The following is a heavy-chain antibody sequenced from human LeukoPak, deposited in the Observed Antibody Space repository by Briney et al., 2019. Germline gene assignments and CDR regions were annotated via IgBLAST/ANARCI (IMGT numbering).Heavy chain of an antibody. CDR1: GYTFTGYY. D-gene: IGHD3-3*01. V-gene: IGHV1-2*02. CDR2: INPNSGGT. Sequence: ASVKVSCKASGYTFTGYYMHWVRQAPGQGLEWMGWINPNSGGTNYAQKFQGRVTMTRDTSISTAYMELSRLRSDDTAVYYCARVRGRALRFLEWLFRTPNWFDPWGQGTLVTVSS. J-gene: IGHJ5*02. CDR3: ARVRGRALRFLEWLFRTPNWFDP.